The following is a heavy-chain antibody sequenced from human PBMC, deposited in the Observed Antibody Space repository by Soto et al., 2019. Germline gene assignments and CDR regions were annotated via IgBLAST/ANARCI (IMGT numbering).Heavy chain of an antibody. CDR1: GGSISSYY. D-gene: IGHD4-17*01. Sequence: QVQLQESGPGLVKPSETLSLTCTVSGGSISSYYWSWIRLPPGKGLEWIGYIYYSGSTNYNPSLKSRVTISVDTSKNQFSLKLSSVTAADTAVYYCAREVYGDSTLDYWGQGTLVTVSS. V-gene: IGHV4-59*01. J-gene: IGHJ4*02. CDR3: AREVYGDSTLDY. CDR2: IYYSGST.